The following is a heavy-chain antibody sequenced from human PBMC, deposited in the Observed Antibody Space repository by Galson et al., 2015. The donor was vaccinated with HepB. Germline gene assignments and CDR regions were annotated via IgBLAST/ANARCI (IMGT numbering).Heavy chain of an antibody. CDR3: ARVSVHCSGGSCHDY. CDR1: GFTFSSYS. CDR2: ISSSSSTI. Sequence: SLRLSCAASGFTFSSYSMNWVRQAPGKGLEWVSYISSSSSTIYYADSVKGRFTISRDNAKNSLYLQMNSLRAEDTAVYYCARVSVHCSGGSCHDYWGQGTLVTVSS. V-gene: IGHV3-48*01. J-gene: IGHJ4*02. D-gene: IGHD2-15*01.